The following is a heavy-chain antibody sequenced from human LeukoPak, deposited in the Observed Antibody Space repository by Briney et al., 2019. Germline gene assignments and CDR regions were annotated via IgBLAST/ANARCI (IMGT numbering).Heavy chain of an antibody. D-gene: IGHD1-26*01. J-gene: IGHJ4*02. V-gene: IGHV4-30-2*01. CDR2: IYHSGST. CDR1: GGSISSGGYS. CDR3: AREHSGSYYLGYYFDY. Sequence: SETLSLTCAVSGGSISSGGYSWSWIRQPPGKGLEWIGYIYHSGSTYYNPSLKSRVTISVDRSKNQFSLKLSSVTAADTAVYYCAREHSGSYYLGYYFDYWGQGTLVTVSS.